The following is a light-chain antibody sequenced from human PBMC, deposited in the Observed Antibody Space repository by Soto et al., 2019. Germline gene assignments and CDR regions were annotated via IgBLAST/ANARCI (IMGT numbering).Light chain of an antibody. J-gene: IGKJ1*01. V-gene: IGKV1-5*01. CDR3: QHYDTFSWT. CDR2: AAS. Sequence: DIQMTQPPSTLSASVGDRVTITCRASQDIDISLAWFQQRPGKAPKVLIYAASGLVTGVPPTFSGSGSGTEFTLTISSVQPDDFATYFCQHYDTFSWTFGQGTKVDNK. CDR1: QDIDIS.